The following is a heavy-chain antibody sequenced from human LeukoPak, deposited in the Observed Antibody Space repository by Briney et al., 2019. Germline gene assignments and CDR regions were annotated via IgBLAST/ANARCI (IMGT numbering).Heavy chain of an antibody. Sequence: SETLSLTCTVSGGSISSYYWSWMRQPPGKGLEWIGYIYYGGSTNYNPSLKSRVTISVDTSKNQFSLKLSSVTAADTAVCYCARAATIAAADYWGQGTLVTVSS. CDR1: GGSISSYY. CDR3: ARAATIAAADY. CDR2: IYYGGST. J-gene: IGHJ4*02. D-gene: IGHD6-13*01. V-gene: IGHV4-59*01.